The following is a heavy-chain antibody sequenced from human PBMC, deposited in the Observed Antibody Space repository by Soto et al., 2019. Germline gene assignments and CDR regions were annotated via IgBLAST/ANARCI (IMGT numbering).Heavy chain of an antibody. CDR2: INAGNGNT. CDR3: ARDLGGWTDY. Sequence: QVQLVQSGAEVKKPGASVKVSCKASGYTFTSYAMQWVRQAPGQRLEWMGWINAGNGNTKYSQKFQGRVTITSDTSARTEYMELSSLRSEDTAVYYCARDLGGWTDYWGPGTLVTVSS. J-gene: IGHJ4*02. CDR1: GYTFTSYA. D-gene: IGHD6-19*01. V-gene: IGHV1-3*01.